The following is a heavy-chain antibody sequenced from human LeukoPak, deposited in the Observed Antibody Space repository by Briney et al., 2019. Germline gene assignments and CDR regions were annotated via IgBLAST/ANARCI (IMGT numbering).Heavy chain of an antibody. CDR3: AVQGSIAAQVDY. Sequence: PSQTVSLTCTVSGGSISSGSYYWSWIRQPAGKGLEWIGRIYTSGSTNYNPSLKSRVTISVDTSKNQFSLKLSSVTAADTAVYYCAVQGSIAAQVDYWGQGTLVTVSS. V-gene: IGHV4-61*02. J-gene: IGHJ4*02. CDR1: GGSISSGSYY. D-gene: IGHD6-6*01. CDR2: IYTSGST.